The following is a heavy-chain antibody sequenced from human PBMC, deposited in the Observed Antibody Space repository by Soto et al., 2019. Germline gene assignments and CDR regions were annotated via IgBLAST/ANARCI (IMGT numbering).Heavy chain of an antibody. D-gene: IGHD3-10*01. Sequence: SETLSLTCAVSGYSISSGYYWGGIRQPPGKGLEWIGSIYHSGSTYNNPSLKSRVTISVDTSKNQFSLKLSSVTAADTAVYYCARVGGYGMDVWGQGTTVTVSS. CDR1: GYSISSGYY. CDR3: ARVGGYGMDV. J-gene: IGHJ6*02. CDR2: IYHSGST. V-gene: IGHV4-38-2*01.